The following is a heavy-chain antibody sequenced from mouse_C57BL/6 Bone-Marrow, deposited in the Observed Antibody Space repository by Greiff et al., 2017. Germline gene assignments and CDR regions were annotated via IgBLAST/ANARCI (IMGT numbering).Heavy chain of an antibody. J-gene: IGHJ3*01. D-gene: IGHD2-2*01. CDR3: ARFGYAWFAY. CDR1: GYSFTGYF. V-gene: IGHV1-20*01. Sequence: VQLQQSGPELVKPGDSVKISCKASGYSFTGYFMNWVMQSHGKSLEWIGRINPYNGVSSYNQKFKGKATLTVDKSSSTAYMELRSLTSEDSAVYYCARFGYAWFAYWGKGTLVTVSA. CDR2: INPYNGVS.